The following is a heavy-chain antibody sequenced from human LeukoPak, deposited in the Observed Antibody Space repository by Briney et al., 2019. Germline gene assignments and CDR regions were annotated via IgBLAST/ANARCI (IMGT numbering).Heavy chain of an antibody. J-gene: IGHJ4*02. V-gene: IGHV3-23*01. Sequence: GGSLRLSCAASGFTFSSYAMSWVRQAPGKGLEWVSSISGSGGSPYYADSVKGRFTISRDNSKDALYLEMNTLRAEDTAVYYCAKDGMYSSGWYIDYWGQGTLVTVSS. CDR1: GFTFSSYA. CDR3: AKDGMYSSGWYIDY. CDR2: ISGSGGSP. D-gene: IGHD6-19*01.